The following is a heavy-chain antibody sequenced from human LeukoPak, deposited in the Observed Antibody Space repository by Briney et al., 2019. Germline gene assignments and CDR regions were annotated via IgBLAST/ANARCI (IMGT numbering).Heavy chain of an antibody. CDR2: IYYSGST. Sequence: SETLSLTCTVSGGSISSGGYYWSWIRQHPGKGLEWIGYIYYSGSTYYNPSLKSRVTISVDTSKNQFSLKLSSVTAADTAVYYCARAESNWFDPWGQGTLVTVSS. J-gene: IGHJ5*02. CDR1: GGSISSGGYY. CDR3: ARAESNWFDP. V-gene: IGHV4-31*03.